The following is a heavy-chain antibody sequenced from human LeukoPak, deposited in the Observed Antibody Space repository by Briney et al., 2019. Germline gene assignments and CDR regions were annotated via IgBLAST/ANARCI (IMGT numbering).Heavy chain of an antibody. CDR1: GGSFSGYY. V-gene: IGHV4-34*01. J-gene: IGHJ4*02. CDR2: INHSGST. CDR3: VGRLYGSFDY. Sequence: SETLSLTCAVYGGSFSGYYWSWIRQPPGKGLEWIGEINHSGSTNYNPSLKSRVTISVDRSKNQFSLKLSSVTAADTAVYYCVGRLYGSFDYWGQGTLVTVSS. D-gene: IGHD3-10*01.